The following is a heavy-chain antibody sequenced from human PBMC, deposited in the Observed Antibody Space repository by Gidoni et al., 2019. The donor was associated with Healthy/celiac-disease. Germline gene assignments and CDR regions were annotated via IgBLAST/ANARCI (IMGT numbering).Heavy chain of an antibody. V-gene: IGHV3-53*01. CDR2: IYSGGST. J-gene: IGHJ4*02. CDR1: AFTGSSNY. CDR3: ARERIVGATYYFDY. D-gene: IGHD1-26*01. Sequence: EVQLVESGGGLIQPGGSLRRSCAASAFTGSSNYMSWFRQAPGKGLEWISVIYSGGSTYYADSVKGRCTISRDNSKNTLYLQMNSLRAEDTDVYYCARERIVGATYYFDYWGQGTLVTVSS.